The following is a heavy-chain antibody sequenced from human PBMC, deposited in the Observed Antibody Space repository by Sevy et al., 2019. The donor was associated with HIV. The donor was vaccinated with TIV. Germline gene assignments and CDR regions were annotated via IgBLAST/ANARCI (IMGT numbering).Heavy chain of an antibody. D-gene: IGHD2-2*01. CDR1: GFTFSNYA. CDR2: ISGGGISP. CDR3: AKGLPLYYFDY. Sequence: GGSLRLSCAASGFTFSNYAISWVRQAPGKGLEWVSAISGGGISPYYADSVKGRFTISRDNSKSTLFLQMNSLRAEDTAVYYCAKGLPLYYFDYWGQGTLVTVSS. V-gene: IGHV3-23*01. J-gene: IGHJ4*02.